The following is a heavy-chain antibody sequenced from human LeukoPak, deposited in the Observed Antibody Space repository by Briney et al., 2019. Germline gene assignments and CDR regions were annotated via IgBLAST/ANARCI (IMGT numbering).Heavy chain of an antibody. Sequence: SETLSLTCSVSGGSINVYYWNWIRQSPGKGLEWIGSISYSGSTNYNPSLKSRVTISMDTSKNRFSLKVTSVIPADTAMYYCARGGSRSYTSSTLGYWGQGTLVTVYS. CDR3: ARGGSRSYTSSTLGY. CDR1: GGSINVYY. D-gene: IGHD6-6*01. V-gene: IGHV4-59*01. J-gene: IGHJ4*02. CDR2: ISYSGST.